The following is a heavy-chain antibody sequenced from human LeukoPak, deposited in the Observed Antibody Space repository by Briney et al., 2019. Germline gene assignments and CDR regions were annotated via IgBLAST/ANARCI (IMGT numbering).Heavy chain of an antibody. CDR1: GFTPSGDS. D-gene: IGHD6-13*01. CDR3: ARDGSSWSNWLDP. V-gene: IGHV3-74*01. J-gene: IGHJ5*02. Sequence: VGSPRLSCAASGFTPSGDSMSWVRQAPRGRLVWVSRINSDGTSTSYADSVKGRLTISRDNAKKTLYLQMNTLRAEDTAVYYCARDGSSWSNWLDPWGQGTLVTVSS. CDR2: INSDGTST.